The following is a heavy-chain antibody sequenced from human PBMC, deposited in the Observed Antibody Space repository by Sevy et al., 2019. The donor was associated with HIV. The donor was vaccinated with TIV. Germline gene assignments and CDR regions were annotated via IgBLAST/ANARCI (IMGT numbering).Heavy chain of an antibody. CDR3: VKGRITAAAYYYGLDV. V-gene: IGHV3-9*01. Sequence: GGSLRLSCATFGVSFEDYGMHWVRQSPERGLEWVAGINYNSGHVGYIDSVKGRFTISRDNAKQSLFLQMTTLKPEDSALYHCVKGRITAAAYYYGLDVWGQGTTVTVSS. D-gene: IGHD3-16*01. CDR1: GVSFEDYG. J-gene: IGHJ6*02. CDR2: INYNSGHV.